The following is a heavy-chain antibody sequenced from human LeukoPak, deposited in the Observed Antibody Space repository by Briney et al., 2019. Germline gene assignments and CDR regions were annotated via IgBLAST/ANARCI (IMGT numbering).Heavy chain of an antibody. V-gene: IGHV3-23*01. CDR3: ARVLLRYFDWLGAFDI. CDR2: ISGSGGST. Sequence: PGGSLRLSCAASGFTFSSYAMSWVRQAPGKGLEWVSAISGSGGSTYYADSVKGRFTISRDNAKNSLYLQMNSLRAEDTAVYYCARVLLRYFDWLGAFDIWGQGTMVTVSS. CDR1: GFTFSSYA. J-gene: IGHJ3*02. D-gene: IGHD3-9*01.